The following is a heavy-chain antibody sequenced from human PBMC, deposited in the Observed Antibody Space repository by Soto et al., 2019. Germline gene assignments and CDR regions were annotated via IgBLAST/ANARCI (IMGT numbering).Heavy chain of an antibody. Sequence: GGSLRLSCAASGFTFSSYAMSWVRQAPGKGLEWVSAISGSGGSTYYADSVKGRFTISRDISKNTLYLQMNGLIAEDTAVYYCAKCNNCPHYYMDVWGKGTTVTVSS. CDR3: AKCNNCPHYYMDV. D-gene: IGHD1-1*01. V-gene: IGHV3-23*01. J-gene: IGHJ6*03. CDR1: GFTFSSYA. CDR2: ISGSGGST.